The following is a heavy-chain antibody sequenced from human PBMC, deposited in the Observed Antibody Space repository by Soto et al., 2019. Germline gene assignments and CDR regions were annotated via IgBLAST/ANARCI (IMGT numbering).Heavy chain of an antibody. V-gene: IGHV3-23*01. D-gene: IGHD3-10*01. CDR1: GFTFSRYA. CDR2: ISASGGTT. Sequence: GGSLRLSCAASGFTFSRYAMSWVRQAPGKGLEWVSVISASGGTTDYADSVKGRFTIFRDNSKNTLYVQMNSLRAEDSAVYYCAKDLRAPRGPTYFALWGQGTVVTVSS. J-gene: IGHJ4*02. CDR3: AKDLRAPRGPTYFAL.